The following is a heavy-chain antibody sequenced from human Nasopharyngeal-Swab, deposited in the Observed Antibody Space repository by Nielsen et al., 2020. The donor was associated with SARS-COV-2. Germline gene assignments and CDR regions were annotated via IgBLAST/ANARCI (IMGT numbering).Heavy chain of an antibody. CDR3: ARGGYCSSTSCYNPYYYGMDV. Sequence: SSVQVSCKASGGTFSSYAISWVRQAPGQGLEWMGGIIPIFGTANYAQKFQGRVTITADESTSTAYMELSSLRSEDTAVYYCARGGYCSSTSCYNPYYYGMDVWGQGTTVTVSS. CDR1: GGTFSSYA. V-gene: IGHV1-69*13. CDR2: IIPIFGTA. J-gene: IGHJ6*02. D-gene: IGHD2-2*02.